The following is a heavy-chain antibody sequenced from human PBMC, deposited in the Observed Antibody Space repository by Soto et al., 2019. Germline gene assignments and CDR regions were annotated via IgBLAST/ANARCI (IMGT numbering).Heavy chain of an antibody. Sequence: PSETLSLTCAVYGGSFSGYYWSWIRQPPGKGLEWIGEINHSGSTNYNPSLKSRVTISVDTSKNQFSLKLSSVTAADTAVYYCARGIGILIAADGTEDWFDPWGQGTLVTVSS. V-gene: IGHV4-34*01. D-gene: IGHD6-13*01. CDR1: GGSFSGYY. CDR3: ARGIGILIAADGTEDWFDP. J-gene: IGHJ5*02. CDR2: INHSGST.